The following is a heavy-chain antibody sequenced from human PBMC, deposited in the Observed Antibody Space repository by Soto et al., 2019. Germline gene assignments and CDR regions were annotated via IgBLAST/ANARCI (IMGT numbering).Heavy chain of an antibody. CDR3: ARVTRDGYNPALDY. D-gene: IGHD5-12*01. CDR1: GGSISSGGYY. Sequence: SETLSLTCTVSGGSISSGGYYWSWIRQHPGKGLEWIGYIYHSGSTYSNPSLKSRVTISVDTSKNQFSLKLNSATAADTAVYFCARVTRDGYNPALDYWDQGPLVTASS. CDR2: IYHSGST. V-gene: IGHV4-31*03. J-gene: IGHJ4*02.